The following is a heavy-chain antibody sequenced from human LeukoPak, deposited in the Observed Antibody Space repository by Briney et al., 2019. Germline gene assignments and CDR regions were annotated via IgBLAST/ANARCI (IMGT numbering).Heavy chain of an antibody. CDR3: AKGGSYRVQPYFDY. CDR1: GFTFTSCT. CDR2: IRGSGDNT. V-gene: IGHV3-23*01. D-gene: IGHD1-1*01. J-gene: IGHJ4*02. Sequence: PGGSLRLSCAASGFTFTSCTMSWVHQAPGKGLEWVSDIRGSGDNTYYADSVKGRFTISRDNSKNTLYLQMSSLRAEDTAVYFCAKGGSYRVQPYFDYWGQGALVTVSS.